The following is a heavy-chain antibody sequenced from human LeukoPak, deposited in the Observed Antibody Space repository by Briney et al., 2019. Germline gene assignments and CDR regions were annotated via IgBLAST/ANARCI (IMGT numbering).Heavy chain of an antibody. V-gene: IGHV1-2*02. CDR3: ARLPTYYYYGMDV. Sequence: ASVKVSCKASGYTFTGYYMHWVRQAPGQGLEWMGWMNPNSGGTNYAQKFQGRVTMTRDTSISTAYMELSRLRSDDTAVYYCARLPTYYYYGMDVWGQGTTVTVSS. CDR2: MNPNSGGT. CDR1: GYTFTGYY. J-gene: IGHJ6*02.